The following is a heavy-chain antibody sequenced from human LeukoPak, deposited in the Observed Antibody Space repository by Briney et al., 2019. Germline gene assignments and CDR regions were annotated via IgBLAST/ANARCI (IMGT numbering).Heavy chain of an antibody. CDR1: GGSFSGYY. J-gene: IGHJ4*02. Sequence: PSETLSLTCAVYGGSFSGYYWSWIRQPPGKGLEWIGEINHSGSTNYNPSLKSRVTISVETSKNQFSLKLSSVTAADTAVYYCARVGRDYVWGSYRRNHLDYWGQGTLVTVSS. CDR2: INHSGST. V-gene: IGHV4-34*01. CDR3: ARVGRDYVWGSYRRNHLDY. D-gene: IGHD3-16*02.